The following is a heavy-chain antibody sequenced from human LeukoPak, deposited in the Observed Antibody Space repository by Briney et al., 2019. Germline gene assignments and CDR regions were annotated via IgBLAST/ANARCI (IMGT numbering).Heavy chain of an antibody. J-gene: IGHJ3*02. D-gene: IGHD3-22*01. CDR2: INHRGGT. V-gene: IGHV4-34*01. CDR1: GGSFSGYS. Sequence: PSETLSLTCAVYGGSFSGYSWSWIRQPPGKGLEWIGEINHRGGTNYNPSLKSRVTISVDTSKNQFSLMLSSVTAADTAVYYCARRRMYYYDSSGYYYLRRKTIYAFDIWGQGTVVTVSS. CDR3: ARRRMYYYDSSGYYYLRRKTIYAFDI.